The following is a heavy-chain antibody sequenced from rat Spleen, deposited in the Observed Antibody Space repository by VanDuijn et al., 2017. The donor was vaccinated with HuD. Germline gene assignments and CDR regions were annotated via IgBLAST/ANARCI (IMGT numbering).Heavy chain of an antibody. CDR3: SSNNFDY. Sequence: EVQLVESDGGLVQPGRSLKLSCAASGFTFSDYYMAWVRQAPTKGLEWVATINYDGSSTYYRDSVKGRFTISRDNAKSTLYLQMDSLRSEDTATYYCSSNNFDYWGQGVLVTVSS. CDR2: INYDGSST. CDR1: GFTFSDYY. D-gene: IGHD1-10*01. V-gene: IGHV5-29*01. J-gene: IGHJ2*01.